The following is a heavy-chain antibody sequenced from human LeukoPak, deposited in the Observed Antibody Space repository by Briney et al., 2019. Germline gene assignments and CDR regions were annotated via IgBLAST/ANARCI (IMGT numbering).Heavy chain of an antibody. J-gene: IGHJ4*02. CDR3: ATEIIAVAGTGPFGY. D-gene: IGHD6-19*01. CDR1: GYTLTELS. CDR2: FDPEDGET. Sequence: ASVKVSCKVSGYTLTELSMHWVRQAPGKGLEWMGGFDPEDGETIYAQKFQGRVTMTEDTSTDTAYMELSSLRSEDTAVYYCATEIIAVAGTGPFGYWGQGTLVTVSS. V-gene: IGHV1-24*01.